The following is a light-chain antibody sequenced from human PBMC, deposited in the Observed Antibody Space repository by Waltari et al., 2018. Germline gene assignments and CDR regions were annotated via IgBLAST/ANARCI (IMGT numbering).Light chain of an antibody. CDR2: IND. CDR3: AAWYDTLSGRSWV. J-gene: IGLJ3*02. Sequence: QSVLTHPPSASGHPGPRVTISCTGSGSNNGSLTVNWYHQLPRPAPKPLIYINDQRPPGFPDRSSGSRSGSSASLSISSLQSQDEADDYCAAWYDTLSGRSWVFGGGTKLTVL. V-gene: IGLV1-44*01. CDR1: GSNNGSLT.